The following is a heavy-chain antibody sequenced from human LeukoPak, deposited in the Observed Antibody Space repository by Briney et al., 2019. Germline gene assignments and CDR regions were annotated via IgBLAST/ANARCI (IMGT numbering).Heavy chain of an antibody. CDR2: TYYRSKWYN. Sequence: SQTLSLTCAISGDSVSSNSAAWNWIRQSPSRGLERLGRTYYRSKWYNDYAVSVKSRITINPDTSKNQFSLQLNSVTPEDTAVYYCARDLSGSGSSRSVDAFDIWGQGTMVTVSS. CDR3: ARDLSGSGSSRSVDAFDI. J-gene: IGHJ3*02. CDR1: GDSVSSNSAA. D-gene: IGHD3-10*01. V-gene: IGHV6-1*01.